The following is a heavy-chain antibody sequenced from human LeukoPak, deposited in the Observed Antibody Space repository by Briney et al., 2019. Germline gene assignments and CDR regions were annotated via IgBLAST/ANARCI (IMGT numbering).Heavy chain of an antibody. D-gene: IGHD6-13*01. CDR1: GGTFSSYA. J-gene: IGHJ5*02. CDR3: ARGAGADTRWFDP. Sequence: SVKVSCKPSGGTFSSYAISWVRQAPGHRVEWMGGIIPIFGTANYAQKFQGRVTITTDESTSTAYMELSSLRSEDTAVYYCARGAGADTRWFDPWGQGTLVTVSS. V-gene: IGHV1-69*05. CDR2: IIPIFGTA.